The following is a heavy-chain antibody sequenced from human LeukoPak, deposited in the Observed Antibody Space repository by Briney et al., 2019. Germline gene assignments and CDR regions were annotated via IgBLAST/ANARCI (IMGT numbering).Heavy chain of an antibody. CDR1: GFTFSEYY. J-gene: IGHJ4*02. CDR3: ARKGRSWFNDFDY. V-gene: IGHV3-11*06. CDR2: ISGGSSNT. Sequence: PGGSLRLSCAASGFTFSEYYMSWIRQAPGKGLEWVSYISGGSSNTNYADSVRGRFTASRDNAKNSLHLQMNSLRAEDTAVYYCARKGRSWFNDFDYWGQGTPVTVSS. D-gene: IGHD6-13*01.